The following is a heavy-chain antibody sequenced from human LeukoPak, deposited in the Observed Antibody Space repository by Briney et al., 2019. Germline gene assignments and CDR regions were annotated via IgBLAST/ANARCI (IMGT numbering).Heavy chain of an antibody. V-gene: IGHV3-23*01. CDR3: AKSRGRGIVVPFDY. D-gene: IGHD2-2*01. CDR1: GSTFSSYA. J-gene: IGHJ4*02. Sequence: GGSLRLSCAASGSTFSSYAMSWVRQAPGKGLEWVSAISGSGGSTYYADSVKGRFTISRDNSKNTLYLQMNSLRAEDTAVYYCAKSRGRGIVVPFDYWGQGTLLTVSS. CDR2: ISGSGGST.